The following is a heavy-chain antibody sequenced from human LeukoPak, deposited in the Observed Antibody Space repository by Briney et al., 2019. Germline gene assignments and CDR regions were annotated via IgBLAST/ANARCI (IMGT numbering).Heavy chain of an antibody. CDR2: IYYSGST. J-gene: IGHJ6*03. Sequence: SETLSLTCTVSGGSISSSSYYWGWIRQPPGKGLEWIGSIYYSGSTYYNPSLKSRVTISVDTSKNQFSLKLSSVTAADTAVYYCARLGCSSTSCYRYYYYMDVWGKGTTVTVSS. V-gene: IGHV4-39*01. CDR3: ARLGCSSTSCYRYYYYMDV. D-gene: IGHD2-2*01. CDR1: GGSISSSSYY.